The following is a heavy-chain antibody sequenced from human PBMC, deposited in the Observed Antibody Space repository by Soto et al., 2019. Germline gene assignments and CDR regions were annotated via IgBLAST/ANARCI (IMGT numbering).Heavy chain of an antibody. J-gene: IGHJ4*02. D-gene: IGHD2-15*01. CDR3: ARDSGYCSGGSCYFDY. V-gene: IGHV4-59*01. Sequence: SETLSLTCTVSGGSISSYYWSWIRQPPGKGLEWIGYIYYSGSTNYNPSLKSRVTISVDTSKNQFSLKLSSVTAADTAVYYCARDSGYCSGGSCYFDYWGQGTLVTVS. CDR2: IYYSGST. CDR1: GGSISSYY.